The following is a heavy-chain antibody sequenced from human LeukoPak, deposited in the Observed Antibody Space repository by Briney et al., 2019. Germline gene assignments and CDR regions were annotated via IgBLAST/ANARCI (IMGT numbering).Heavy chain of an antibody. CDR3: KSGGAAPGSFDY. CDR2: IKYDGYEE. Sequence: AGGSLRLSCAASGFTFSSYSMNWVRQAPGKGLEWVANIKYDGYEEYYVDSVKGRFTISRDNTKNSLYLQLNSLRVDDTAVYYCKSGGAAPGSFDYWGQGTLVTVSP. D-gene: IGHD1-1*01. J-gene: IGHJ4*02. CDR1: GFTFSSYS. V-gene: IGHV3-7*01.